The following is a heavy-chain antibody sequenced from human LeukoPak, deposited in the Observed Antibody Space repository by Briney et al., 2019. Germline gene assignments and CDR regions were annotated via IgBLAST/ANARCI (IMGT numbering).Heavy chain of an antibody. Sequence: RTGGSLRLSCAASGFTFSSYAMSWVRQAPGKGLEWVSAISGSGGSTYYADSVKGRFTISRDNSKNTLYLQINSLRAEDTAVYYCAKVLRGSQSDYWGQGTLVTVSS. CDR3: AKVLRGSQSDY. V-gene: IGHV3-23*01. CDR1: GFTFSSYA. J-gene: IGHJ4*02. D-gene: IGHD2-15*01. CDR2: ISGSGGST.